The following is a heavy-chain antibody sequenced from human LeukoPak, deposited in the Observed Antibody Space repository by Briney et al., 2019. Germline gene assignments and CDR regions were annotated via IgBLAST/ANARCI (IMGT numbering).Heavy chain of an antibody. J-gene: IGHJ4*02. D-gene: IGHD4-17*01. CDR1: GFTFSNAW. V-gene: IGHV3-15*01. Sequence: GGSLRLSCAASGFTFSNAWMSWVRQAPGKGLEWVGRIKSKTYGETTDYAAPVKGRFTISRDDSENTLYLQMNSLKTEDTAEYYCTTDPWHGDFNYWGQGTLVTVSS. CDR2: IKSKTYGETT. CDR3: TTDPWHGDFNY.